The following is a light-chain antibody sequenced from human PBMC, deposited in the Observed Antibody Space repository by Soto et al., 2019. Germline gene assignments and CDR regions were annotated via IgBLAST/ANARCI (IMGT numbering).Light chain of an antibody. CDR3: LQDYTYPLT. CDR2: AAS. CDR1: QGVKND. J-gene: IGKJ4*01. V-gene: IGKV1-6*01. Sequence: AIQMTQSPSSLSASVGDRVTITCRASQGVKNDLGWYQQRPGKAPKLLIYAASSLQSGVPSRFSGSGSGTDFTLTITSLQPEDFATYYCLQDYTYPLTVGGGTKVDIK.